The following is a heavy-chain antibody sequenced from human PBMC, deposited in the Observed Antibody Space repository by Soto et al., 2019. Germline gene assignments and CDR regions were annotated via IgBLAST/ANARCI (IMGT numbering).Heavy chain of an antibody. CDR3: LRGNRITSPSGWGGGFDY. D-gene: IGHD2-2*01. Sequence: QVQLVESGGGVVQPGGSLRLSCAASGFTFSDSGMHWVRQAPGKGLEWVAVIWSDGSDKSYADSVEGRFTISRDNSKNTLYPQMNRPRAEDTGVYFCLRGNRITSPSGWGGGFDYWGQGTLVTVSS. J-gene: IGHJ4*02. CDR1: GFTFSDSG. V-gene: IGHV3-33*01. CDR2: IWSDGSDK.